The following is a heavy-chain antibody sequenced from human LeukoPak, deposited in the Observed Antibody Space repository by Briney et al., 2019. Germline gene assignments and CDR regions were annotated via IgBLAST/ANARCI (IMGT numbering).Heavy chain of an antibody. V-gene: IGHV3-23*01. Sequence: AGGSLRLSCAASGFTFSSYAMSWVRQAPGKGLEWVSGFSVTDKTTYYADSVKGRFTISRDNSKNTLYLQMSSLRVEDTAVYYCAKDPSVYYGDYIIRWGQGTLVIVSS. CDR3: AKDPSVYYGDYIIR. CDR1: GFTFSSYA. D-gene: IGHD4-17*01. J-gene: IGHJ4*02. CDR2: FSVTDKTT.